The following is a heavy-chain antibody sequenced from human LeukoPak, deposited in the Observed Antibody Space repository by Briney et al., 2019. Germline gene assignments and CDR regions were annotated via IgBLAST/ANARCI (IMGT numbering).Heavy chain of an antibody. V-gene: IGHV3-30-3*01. CDR3: TRDRYPGIARGGACNF. Sequence: PGRSLRLSCVASGFTFNSFAMHWVRQAPGKGLEWVAVISYDGSKRYYADSGKGRFTISRDNSKNATYLEMNSMRVEDTAIYYCTRDRYPGIARGGACNFWGQGTMVTVSS. CDR1: GFTFNSFA. D-gene: IGHD2/OR15-2a*01. J-gene: IGHJ3*01. CDR2: ISYDGSKR.